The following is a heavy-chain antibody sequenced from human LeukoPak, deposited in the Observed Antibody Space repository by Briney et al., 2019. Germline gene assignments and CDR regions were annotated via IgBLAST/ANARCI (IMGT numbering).Heavy chain of an antibody. D-gene: IGHD1-14*01. V-gene: IGHV3-74*01. CDR3: TTLSIGYYYYYYMDV. CDR2: INPDGSTT. CDR1: GFTFSNYW. Sequence: GGSLRLSCAASGFTFSNYWMHWVRQDPGKGLVWVSFINPDGSTTNYADSVKGRFTISRDNAKNALYLQMNSLKTEDTAVYYCTTLSIGYYYYYYMDVWGKGTTVTISS. J-gene: IGHJ6*03.